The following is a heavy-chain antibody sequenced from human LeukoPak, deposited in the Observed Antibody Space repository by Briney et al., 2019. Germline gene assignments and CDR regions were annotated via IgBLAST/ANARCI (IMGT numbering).Heavy chain of an antibody. V-gene: IGHV3-21*01. CDR3: ARDHHSSSSQLDY. J-gene: IGHJ4*02. CDR1: GFTFSTYS. CDR2: ISSSSSYI. D-gene: IGHD6-6*01. Sequence: AGGSLRLSCAVSGFTFSTYSMNWVRQAPGKGLEWVSSISSSSSYIYYADSVKGRFTISRDNAKNSLYLQMNSLRAEDTAVYYCARDHHSSSSQLDYWGQGTLVTVSS.